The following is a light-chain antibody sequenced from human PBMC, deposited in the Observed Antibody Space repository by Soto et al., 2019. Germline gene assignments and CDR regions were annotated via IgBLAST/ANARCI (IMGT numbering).Light chain of an antibody. J-gene: IGLJ1*01. V-gene: IGLV2-14*01. CDR2: DVN. Sequence: QSALTQPASVSGSPGQSITISCTGTISDIGGYNFISWYQHHPGKAPKLVIYDVNNRPSGISYRFSGSKSGNTASLTISGLQPEDEADYYCSSYTTSTTVVFGTGTKVTVL. CDR1: ISDIGGYNF. CDR3: SSYTTSTTVV.